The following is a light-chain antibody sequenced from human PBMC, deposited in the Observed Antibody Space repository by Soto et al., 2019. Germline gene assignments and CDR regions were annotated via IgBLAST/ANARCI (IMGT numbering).Light chain of an antibody. CDR1: SYNIGAVFD. CDR2: ENT. Sequence: QAVVTQPPSVSGAPGQRVTISCTGSSYNIGAVFDVHWYQQVPGTAPKLLIYENTKRPSGVPDRFSGSKSGTSASLAITGLQAEDEADYYCQSYDSGLSGWLFGGGTKLTVL. J-gene: IGLJ2*01. V-gene: IGLV1-40*01. CDR3: QSYDSGLSGWL.